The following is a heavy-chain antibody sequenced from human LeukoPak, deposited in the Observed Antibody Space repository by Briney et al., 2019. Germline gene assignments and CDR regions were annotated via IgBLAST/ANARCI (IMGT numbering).Heavy chain of an antibody. CDR2: ISWNSGSI. D-gene: IGHD2-2*01. Sequence: PGGSLRLSCAASGFTFSSYSMNWVRQAPGKGLEWVSGISWNSGSIGYADSVKGRFTISRDNAKNSLYLQMNSLRAEDTALYYCAKDGGCSSTSCLINWFDPWGQGTLVTVSS. CDR1: GFTFSSYS. J-gene: IGHJ5*02. V-gene: IGHV3-9*01. CDR3: AKDGGCSSTSCLINWFDP.